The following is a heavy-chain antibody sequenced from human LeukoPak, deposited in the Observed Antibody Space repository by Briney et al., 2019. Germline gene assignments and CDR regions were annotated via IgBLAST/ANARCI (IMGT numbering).Heavy chain of an antibody. V-gene: IGHV3-7*01. J-gene: IGHJ5*02. CDR3: AKPSYVAGFDP. CDR2: IKQDGSEK. CDR1: GFTFSSYW. D-gene: IGHD6-19*01. Sequence: GGSLRLSCAASGFTFSSYWVSWVRQAPGKGLEWVANIKQDGSEKYYVDSVKGRFTISRDNAKNSLYLQMNSLRADDTAVYYCAKPSYVAGFDPWGQGTLVTVSS.